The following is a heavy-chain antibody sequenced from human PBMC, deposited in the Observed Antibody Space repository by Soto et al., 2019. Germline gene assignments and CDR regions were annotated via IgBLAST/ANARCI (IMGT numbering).Heavy chain of an antibody. CDR1: GYDFTTYG. Sequence: QVHLVQSGAEVKKPGASVKVSCKGSGYDFTTYGITCVRQAPVQGLEWMAWISAHNGNTNYAQKLQGRVTVTRDTSTSTAYMELRSLRSDDTAVYYCARGRYGDYWGQGALVTVSS. CDR3: ARGRYGDY. J-gene: IGHJ4*02. D-gene: IGHD1-1*01. CDR2: ISAHNGNT. V-gene: IGHV1-18*01.